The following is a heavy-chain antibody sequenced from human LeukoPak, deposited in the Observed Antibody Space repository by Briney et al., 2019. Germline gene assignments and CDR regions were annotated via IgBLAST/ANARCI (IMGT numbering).Heavy chain of an antibody. CDR2: IYYTGST. D-gene: IGHD3-10*01. J-gene: IGHJ4*02. Sequence: SETLSLTCTVSGVAVSSGNYYWSWIRQPPGKGLEWIGHIYYTGSTSYNPSLMSRVTMSVDAPKNQLSLKVRSVTAADTAVYYCAREEVTRAWFPFDFWGRGALVTVSS. CDR3: AREEVTRAWFPFDF. V-gene: IGHV4-61*01. CDR1: GVAVSSGNYY.